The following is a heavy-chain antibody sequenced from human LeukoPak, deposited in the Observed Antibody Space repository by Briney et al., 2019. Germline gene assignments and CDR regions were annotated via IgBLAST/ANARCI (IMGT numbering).Heavy chain of an antibody. J-gene: IGHJ3*02. D-gene: IGHD4-11*01. CDR3: ARGGGIDYIYNAFDI. CDR1: GCAFRSYD. Sequence: PGGSLTLSCAASGCAFRSYDKNWIRKAPGQGLECVSYISSSCSTKYYEDSVKGRFTISRDDAKNSLYLQMNSARAEDTPVYYCARGGGIDYIYNAFDIWGQGTMVTVSS. V-gene: IGHV3-48*03. CDR2: ISSSCSTK.